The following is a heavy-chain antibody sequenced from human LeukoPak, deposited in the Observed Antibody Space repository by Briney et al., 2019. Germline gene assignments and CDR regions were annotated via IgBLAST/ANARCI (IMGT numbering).Heavy chain of an antibody. CDR2: INHSGST. D-gene: IGHD1-26*01. V-gene: IGHV4-34*01. Sequence: SETLSLTCAVYGGSFSGYYWSWIRQPPGKGLEWIGEINHSGSTNYNPSLKSRVTISVDTSKNQFPLKLSSVTAADTAVYYCARAQRLSGSPEGGWFDPWGQGTLVTVSS. CDR1: GGSFSGYY. J-gene: IGHJ5*02. CDR3: ARAQRLSGSPEGGWFDP.